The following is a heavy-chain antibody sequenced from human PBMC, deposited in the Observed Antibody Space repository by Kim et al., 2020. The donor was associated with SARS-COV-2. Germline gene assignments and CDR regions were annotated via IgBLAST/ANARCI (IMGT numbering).Heavy chain of an antibody. CDR3: ARELASHYYYGMDV. Sequence: NPPLKSRVTISVDTSKTQFSLKLSSVTAADTAVYYCARELASHYYYGMDVWGQGTTVTVSS. J-gene: IGHJ6*02. D-gene: IGHD2-2*01. V-gene: IGHV4-30-2*04.